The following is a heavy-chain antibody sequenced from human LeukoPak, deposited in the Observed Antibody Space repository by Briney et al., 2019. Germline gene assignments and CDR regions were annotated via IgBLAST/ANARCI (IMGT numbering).Heavy chain of an antibody. Sequence: ASVKVSCKASGYTFTGYYMHWVRQAPGQGLEWMGWISAYNGNTNYAQKLQGRVTMTTDTSTSTAYMELRSLRSDDTAVYYCARGLAAGDYYYYGMDVWGQGTTVTVSS. CDR2: ISAYNGNT. J-gene: IGHJ6*02. CDR1: GYTFTGYY. CDR3: ARGLAAGDYYYYGMDV. D-gene: IGHD6-13*01. V-gene: IGHV1-18*04.